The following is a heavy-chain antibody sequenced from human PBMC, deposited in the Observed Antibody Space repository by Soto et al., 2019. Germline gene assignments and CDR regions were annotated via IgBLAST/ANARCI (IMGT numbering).Heavy chain of an antibody. V-gene: IGHV1-69*13. CDR2: IIPIFGTA. Sequence: GASVKVSCKASGGTFSSYAISWVRQAPGQGLEWMGGIIPIFGTANYAQKFQGRVTITADESTSTAYMELSSLRSEDTAVYYCAELYYYDSSGYFPVGYWGQGTLVTVSS. D-gene: IGHD3-22*01. CDR1: GGTFSSYA. J-gene: IGHJ4*02. CDR3: AELYYYDSSGYFPVGY.